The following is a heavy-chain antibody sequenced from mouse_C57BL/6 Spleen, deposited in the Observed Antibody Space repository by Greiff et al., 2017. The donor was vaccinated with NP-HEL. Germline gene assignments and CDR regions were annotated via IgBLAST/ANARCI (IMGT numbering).Heavy chain of an antibody. D-gene: IGHD2-2*01. CDR1: GYTFTSYW. V-gene: IGHV1-61*01. Sequence: QVQLQQPGAELVRPGSSVKLSCKASGYTFTSYWMDWVKQRPGQGLEWIGNIYPSDSETHYNQKFKDKATLTVDKSSSTAYMQLSSLTSEDSAVDYCAREGVSGGLRFAYWGQGTLVTVSA. CDR3: AREGVSGGLRFAY. J-gene: IGHJ3*01. CDR2: IYPSDSET.